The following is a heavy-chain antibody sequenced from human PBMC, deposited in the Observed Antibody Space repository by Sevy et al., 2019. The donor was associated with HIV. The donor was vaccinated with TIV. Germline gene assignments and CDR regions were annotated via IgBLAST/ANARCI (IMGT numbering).Heavy chain of an antibody. V-gene: IGHV3-23*01. CDR3: AKALVRVFYGDSIFFDY. D-gene: IGHD4-17*01. Sequence: GGSLRLSCAASGFSFSNFGMSWVRQAPGKGVEWVLAISGSGGSTFYADSVKGRFIISRDNSKNTLYLQMSSLRAEDTAVYYCAKALVRVFYGDSIFFDYWGQGTLVTVSS. J-gene: IGHJ4*02. CDR2: ISGSGGST. CDR1: GFSFSNFG.